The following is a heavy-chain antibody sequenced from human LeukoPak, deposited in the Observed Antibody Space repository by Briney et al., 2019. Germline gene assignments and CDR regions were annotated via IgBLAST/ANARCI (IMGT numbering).Heavy chain of an antibody. Sequence: PSETLSLTCTVSGGSISSYYWSWIRQPPGKGLEWLGYIYSTESTNYNPSLRSRVTISVDTSKNQFSLRLRSVTAADTAVYYCAREAVAGTGIDYWGQGTLVTVSS. CDR1: GGSISSYY. D-gene: IGHD6-19*01. V-gene: IGHV4-59*01. CDR2: IYSTEST. J-gene: IGHJ4*02. CDR3: AREAVAGTGIDY.